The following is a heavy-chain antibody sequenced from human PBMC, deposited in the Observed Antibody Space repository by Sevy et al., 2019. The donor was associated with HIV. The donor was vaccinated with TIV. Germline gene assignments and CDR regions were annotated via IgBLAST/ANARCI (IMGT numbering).Heavy chain of an antibody. CDR1: GFTFSISSYG. CDR3: ARGRGVLRFLALDY. CDR2: IWHDGSNK. J-gene: IGHJ4*02. D-gene: IGHD3-3*01. V-gene: IGHV3-33*01. Sequence: GGSLRLSCAASGFTFSISSYGMHWVRQAPGKGLEWVAVIWHDGSNKYYADSVKGRFTISRDNSKNTLYLQMNSLRAEDTAVYYCARGRGVLRFLALDYWGQGTLVTLSS.